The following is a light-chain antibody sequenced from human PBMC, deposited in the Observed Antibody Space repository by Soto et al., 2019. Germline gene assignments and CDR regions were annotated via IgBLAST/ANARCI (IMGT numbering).Light chain of an antibody. Sequence: ERVMKQSPATLSVSTGDRATLSCRASQSVTSSYLAWWQQKPGQAPRLLIYGASTRATGIPARFSGSGSGTEFTLTISSLQSEDFAVYYCQQYNNWPPLTFGGGTKVDIK. J-gene: IGKJ4*01. CDR1: QSVTSSY. V-gene: IGKV3-15*01. CDR3: QQYNNWPPLT. CDR2: GAS.